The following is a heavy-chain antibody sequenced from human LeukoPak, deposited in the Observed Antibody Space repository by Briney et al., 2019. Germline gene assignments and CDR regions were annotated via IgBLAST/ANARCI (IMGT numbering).Heavy chain of an antibody. V-gene: IGHV3-7*01. CDR1: GFTLSDYW. Sequence: PGGSLRLSCVASGFTLSDYWMSWVRQAPVKGLEWVANINQDGSDKYYVDSVKGRFTISRDNAKNSLYLQMNSLRAEDTAVYYCARNQKGASDGFGIWGQGTRVTVSS. J-gene: IGHJ3*02. CDR3: ARNQKGASDGFGI. CDR2: INQDGSDK.